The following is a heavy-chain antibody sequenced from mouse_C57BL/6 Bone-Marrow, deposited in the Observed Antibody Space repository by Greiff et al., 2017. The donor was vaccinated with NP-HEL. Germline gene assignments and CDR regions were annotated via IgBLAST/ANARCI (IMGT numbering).Heavy chain of an antibody. CDR1: GFNIKDDY. V-gene: IGHV14-4*01. Sequence: EVKLVESGAELVRPGASVKLSCTASGFNIKDDYMHWVKQRPEQGLEWIGWIDPENGDTEYASKFQGKATITADTSSNTAYLQLSSLTSEDTAVYYCTTSLDYDERLAYWGQGTLVTVSA. CDR2: IDPENGDT. J-gene: IGHJ3*01. CDR3: TTSLDYDERLAY. D-gene: IGHD2-4*01.